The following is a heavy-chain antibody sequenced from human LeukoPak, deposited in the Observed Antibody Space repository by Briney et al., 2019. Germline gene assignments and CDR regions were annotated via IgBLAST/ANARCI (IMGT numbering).Heavy chain of an antibody. CDR3: ARGAPRDSSGYYLDY. CDR2: IYYSGNT. V-gene: IGHV4-31*03. D-gene: IGHD3-22*01. CDR1: GVSISSSAYY. J-gene: IGHJ4*02. Sequence: SETLSLTCIVSGVSISSSAYYWGWLRQHPGKGLEWIGYIYYSGNTYYNPSLKSRVTISVNTSKSQFSLKLSSVIAADTAVYYCARGAPRDSSGYYLDYWGQGNLVTVSS.